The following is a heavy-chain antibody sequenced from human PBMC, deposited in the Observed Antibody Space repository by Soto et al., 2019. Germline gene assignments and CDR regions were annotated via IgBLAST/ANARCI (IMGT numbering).Heavy chain of an antibody. V-gene: IGHV4-59*12. CDR2: IYFGGTT. CDR3: AREMNYYDTSGDSYFDY. Sequence: SETLSLTCTVSGGSISSYYWSWIRQPPGKGLEWVGYIYFGGTTSYNPSLKSRVTISLGTSNSQFSLRLSSVTAADTAVYYCAREMNYYDTSGDSYFDYWGQGTLVTVSS. D-gene: IGHD3-22*01. J-gene: IGHJ4*02. CDR1: GGSISSYY.